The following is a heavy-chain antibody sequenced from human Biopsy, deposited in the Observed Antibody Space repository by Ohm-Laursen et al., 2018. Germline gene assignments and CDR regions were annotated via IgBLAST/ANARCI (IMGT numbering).Heavy chain of an antibody. D-gene: IGHD2-21*02. CDR3: ARAFGGAYYSYAFDL. J-gene: IGHJ3*01. Sequence: ASVKVSCKASGYTFYSYGITWVRQAPGQGLERMGWITADNTNSAQKFQGRLTMTTDISTSTAYMDLKGLRSDDTAIYYCARAFGGAYYSYAFDLWGQGTLVTVSS. CDR1: GYTFYSYG. CDR2: ITADNT. V-gene: IGHV1-18*01.